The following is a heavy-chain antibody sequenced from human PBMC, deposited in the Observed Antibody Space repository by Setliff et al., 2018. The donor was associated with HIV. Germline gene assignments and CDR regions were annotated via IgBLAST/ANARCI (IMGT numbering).Heavy chain of an antibody. J-gene: IGHJ4*02. Sequence: SETLSLTCTVSGGSISGHYWSWIRQHPGKGLEWIGYIYYSGSTYYNPSLKSRFTISVDTSKNQFSLKLSSVTAADTAVYYCARSRLVTATRYYFDYWGQGTLVTVSS. V-gene: IGHV4-59*06. CDR2: IYYSGST. D-gene: IGHD2-21*02. CDR1: GGSISGHY. CDR3: ARSRLVTATRYYFDY.